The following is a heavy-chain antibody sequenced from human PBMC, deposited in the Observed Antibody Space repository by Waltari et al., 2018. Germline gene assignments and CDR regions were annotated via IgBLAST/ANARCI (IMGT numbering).Heavy chain of an antibody. CDR1: GGSFSGYY. V-gene: IGHV3-23*01. J-gene: IGHJ2*01. Sequence: VQLQQWGAGLLKHSGTLSLTCAVDGGSFSGYYWSWIRQPPGKGLEWVSAISGSGGTTYYADSVKGRFTTSRDNSKTTLYLQMNSLRAEDTAVYYCAKAELGIHWYFDLWGRGTLVTVSS. CDR3: AKAELGIHWYFDL. CDR2: ISGSGGTT. D-gene: IGHD7-27*01.